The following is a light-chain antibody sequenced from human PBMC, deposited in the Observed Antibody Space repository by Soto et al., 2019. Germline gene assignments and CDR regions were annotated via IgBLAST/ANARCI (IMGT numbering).Light chain of an antibody. Sequence: EIVMTQSPATLSVSPGERATLSCRASQSVSSNLAWYQQKPGQAPRLLIYGASTRATAIPARFSGSGSGTEFTLTISSMQSEDFAVYYCQQYNNWPVTFGQGTKVVIK. V-gene: IGKV3-15*01. CDR3: QQYNNWPVT. CDR2: GAS. J-gene: IGKJ1*01. CDR1: QSVSSN.